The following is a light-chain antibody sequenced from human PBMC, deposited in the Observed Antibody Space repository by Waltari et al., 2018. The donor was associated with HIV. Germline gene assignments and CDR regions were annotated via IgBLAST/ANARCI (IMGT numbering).Light chain of an antibody. V-gene: IGLV2-8*01. CDR3: SSYAGSSNLRV. CDR1: SSDVGGYNY. Sequence: QSALTQPPSASGSPGQSVTISCPGTSSDVGGYNYVSWYQQHPGKAPKLMIYEVTKRPSGVPDHFSGSKSGNTASLTVSGLQAEDEADYYCSSYAGSSNLRVFGGGTKLTVL. J-gene: IGLJ2*01. CDR2: EVT.